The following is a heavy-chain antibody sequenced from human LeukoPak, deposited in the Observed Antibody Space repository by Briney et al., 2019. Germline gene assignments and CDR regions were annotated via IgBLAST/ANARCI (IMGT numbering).Heavy chain of an antibody. D-gene: IGHD3-10*01. Sequence: GGSLRLSCAASGFTVSSNYMGWVRQAPGKGLEWVSVIYSGGSTYYADSVKGRFTISRDNSKNTLYLQMNSLRAEDTAVYYCAGDSRSGSYNYFDYWGQGTLVTVSS. CDR1: GFTVSSNY. J-gene: IGHJ4*02. CDR3: AGDSRSGSYNYFDY. CDR2: IYSGGST. V-gene: IGHV3-53*01.